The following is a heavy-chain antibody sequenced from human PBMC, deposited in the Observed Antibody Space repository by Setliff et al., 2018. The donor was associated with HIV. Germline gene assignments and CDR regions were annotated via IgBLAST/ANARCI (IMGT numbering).Heavy chain of an antibody. D-gene: IGHD2-15*01. CDR1: GGPFSGYY. Sequence: SETLSLTCAVYGGPFSGYYWTWIRQPPGKGLEWIGEINHSGSTNYNPSLKSRVTISVDTSKNQFSLKLSSVTAADTAVYYCARNPCSGGSCPDAFDIWGQGTMVTVSS. CDR3: ARNPCSGGSCPDAFDI. CDR2: INHSGST. J-gene: IGHJ3*02. V-gene: IGHV4-34*01.